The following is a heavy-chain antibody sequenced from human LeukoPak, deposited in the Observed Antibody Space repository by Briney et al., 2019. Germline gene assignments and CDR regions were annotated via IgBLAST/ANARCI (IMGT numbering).Heavy chain of an antibody. Sequence: GGSLRLSCEGSGFTFSSYTMNWVRQAPGKGLEWVSTISSTSSYMYYADSVKGRFTIPRDNAKNSLYLQMNSLRAEDTAIYYCARDLGYTRDYWGQGTLVTVSS. D-gene: IGHD5-24*01. CDR3: ARDLGYTRDY. J-gene: IGHJ4*02. CDR2: ISSTSSYM. CDR1: GFTFSSYT. V-gene: IGHV3-21*01.